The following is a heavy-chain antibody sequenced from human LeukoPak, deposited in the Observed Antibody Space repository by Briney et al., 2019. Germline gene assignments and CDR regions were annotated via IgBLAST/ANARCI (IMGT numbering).Heavy chain of an antibody. Sequence: SETLSLTCTVSGGSVSGYYWTWIRQPPGKGLEWIGYIYDSGITNYNSSLKSRVTISVDTSKNQFSLKLSSVTAADTGVYYCARGHDYYGSGRQSWFDPWGQGTLVTVSS. J-gene: IGHJ5*02. D-gene: IGHD3-10*01. CDR3: ARGHDYYGSGRQSWFDP. CDR1: GGSVSGYY. V-gene: IGHV4-59*02. CDR2: IYDSGIT.